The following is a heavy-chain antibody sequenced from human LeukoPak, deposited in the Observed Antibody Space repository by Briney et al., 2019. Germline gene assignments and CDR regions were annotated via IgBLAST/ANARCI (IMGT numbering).Heavy chain of an antibody. D-gene: IGHD6-19*01. CDR3: ARRAYSSGYYYFDY. V-gene: IGHV4-59*08. CDR1: GGSINSYY. Sequence: PSETLSLTCTVSGGSINSYYWSWIRQPPGKGLEWIGYIYYSGSTNYNPSLRSRVTISVDTSKNQFSLKLSSVTAADTAVYYCARRAYSSGYYYFDYWGQGTQVTVYS. CDR2: IYYSGST. J-gene: IGHJ4*02.